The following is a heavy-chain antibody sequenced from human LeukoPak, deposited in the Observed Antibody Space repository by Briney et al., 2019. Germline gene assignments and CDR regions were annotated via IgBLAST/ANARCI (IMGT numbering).Heavy chain of an antibody. V-gene: IGHV1-18*01. CDR2: ISAYNGNT. D-gene: IGHD6-6*01. J-gene: IGHJ5*02. Sequence: GASVKVSCKAPGYTFTSYGISWVRQAPGQGLEWMGWISAYNGNTNYAQKLQGRVTMTTDTSTSTAYMELRSLRSDDTAVYYCARATPLYSSSLPFDPWGQGTLVTVSS. CDR3: ARATPLYSSSLPFDP. CDR1: GYTFTSYG.